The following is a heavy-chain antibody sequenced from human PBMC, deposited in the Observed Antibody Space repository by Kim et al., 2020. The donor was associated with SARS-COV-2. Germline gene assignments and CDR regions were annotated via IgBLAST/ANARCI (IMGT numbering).Heavy chain of an antibody. J-gene: IGHJ4*02. CDR1: GFTFGDYA. D-gene: IGHD3-10*01. CDR3: AKGSLWFGEFPAGFDY. CDR2: ISWNSGSI. Sequence: GGSLRLSCAASGFTFGDYAMHWVRQAPGKGLEWVSGISWNSGSIGYADSVKGRFTISRDNAKNSLYLQMNSLRAEDTALYYCAKGSLWFGEFPAGFDYWGQGTLVTVSS. V-gene: IGHV3-9*01.